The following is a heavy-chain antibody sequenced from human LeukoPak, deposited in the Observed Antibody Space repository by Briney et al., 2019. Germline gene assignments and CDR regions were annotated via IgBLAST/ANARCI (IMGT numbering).Heavy chain of an antibody. Sequence: SETLSLTCTVPGGSISSSSYYWGWIRQPPGKGLEWIGYIYHSGSTYYNPSLKSRVTISVDRSKNQFSLKLSSVTAADTAVYYCARAPGDNDLYYFDYWGQGTLVTVSS. D-gene: IGHD4-17*01. V-gene: IGHV4-30-2*01. CDR3: ARAPGDNDLYYFDY. CDR2: IYHSGST. CDR1: GGSISSSSYY. J-gene: IGHJ4*02.